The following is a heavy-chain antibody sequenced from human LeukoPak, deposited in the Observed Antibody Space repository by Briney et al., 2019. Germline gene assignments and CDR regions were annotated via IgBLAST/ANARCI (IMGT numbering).Heavy chain of an antibody. CDR1: GGSISSDGYS. CDR3: ARGSYSSSSVATLFAGYSYYYYMDV. J-gene: IGHJ6*03. CDR2: IYHSGST. D-gene: IGHD6-6*01. Sequence: SETLSLTCAVSGGSISSDGYSWSWIRQPPGKGLEWIGYIYHSGSTYYNPSLKSRVTISVDRSKNQFSLKLSSVTAADTAVYYCARGSYSSSSVATLFAGYSYYYYMDVWGKGTTVTVSS. V-gene: IGHV4-30-2*01.